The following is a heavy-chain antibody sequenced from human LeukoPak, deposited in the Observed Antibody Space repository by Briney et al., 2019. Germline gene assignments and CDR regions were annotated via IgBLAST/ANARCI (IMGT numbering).Heavy chain of an antibody. J-gene: IGHJ4*02. CDR3: ARVDYHYFDY. D-gene: IGHD4-11*01. Sequence: PSETLSLTCAVYGGSFSGYYWSWIRQPPGKGLEWIGEINHSGSTNYNPSLKSRVSISADTSRNQFSLRLSSVTAADTAVYYCARVDYHYFDYWGQGTLVTVSS. V-gene: IGHV4-34*09. CDR2: INHSGST. CDR1: GGSFSGYY.